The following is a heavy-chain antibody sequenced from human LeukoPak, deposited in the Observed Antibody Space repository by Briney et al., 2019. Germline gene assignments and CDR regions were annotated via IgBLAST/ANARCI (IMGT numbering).Heavy chain of an antibody. CDR3: ARGPGYCSGGSCYFGGFDY. D-gene: IGHD2-15*01. V-gene: IGHV3-64*01. CDR2: ISSNGGST. Sequence: GGSLRLSCAASGFTFSSYAMHWVRQAPGKGLEYVSAISSNGGSTYYANSVKGRFTISRDNSKNTLYLQMGSLRAEDMAVYYRARGPGYCSGGSCYFGGFDYWGQGTLVTVSS. J-gene: IGHJ4*02. CDR1: GFTFSSYA.